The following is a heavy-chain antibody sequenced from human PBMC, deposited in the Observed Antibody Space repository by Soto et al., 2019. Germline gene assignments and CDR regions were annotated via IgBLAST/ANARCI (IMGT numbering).Heavy chain of an antibody. V-gene: IGHV3-30*18. CDR2: ISYDGSNK. CDR3: AKDQAIPGVYYYYGMDV. CDR1: GFTFSSYV. J-gene: IGHJ6*02. D-gene: IGHD2-2*01. Sequence: QVQLVESGGGVVQPGRSLRLSCAASGFTFSSYVMHWVRQAPGKGLEWVAVISYDGSNKYYADSVKGRFTISRDNSKNTLYLQMNSLRAEDTAVYYCAKDQAIPGVYYYYGMDVWGQGTTVTVSS.